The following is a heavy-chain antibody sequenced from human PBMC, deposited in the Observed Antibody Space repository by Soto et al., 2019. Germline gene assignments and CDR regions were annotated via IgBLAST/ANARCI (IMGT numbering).Heavy chain of an antibody. D-gene: IGHD5-18*01. Sequence: SQTLSLTCAISGDSVSSNSAAWNWIRQSPSRGLEWLGRTYYRSKWYNDYAVSVKSRITINPDTSKNQFSLQLNSVTPEDTAVYYCARGYSYGTYYYYYGKDVWGQGTTVTVSS. J-gene: IGHJ6*02. V-gene: IGHV6-1*01. CDR2: TYYRSKWYN. CDR3: ARGYSYGTYYYYYGKDV. CDR1: GDSVSSNSAA.